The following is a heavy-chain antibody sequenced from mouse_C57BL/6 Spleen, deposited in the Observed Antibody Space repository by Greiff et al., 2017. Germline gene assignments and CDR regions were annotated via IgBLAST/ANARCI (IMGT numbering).Heavy chain of an antibody. D-gene: IGHD1-1*01. CDR1: GFTFSDYY. CDR2: ISNGGGST. V-gene: IGHV5-12*01. CDR3: ARQDLLRGYFDV. Sequence: EVKVVESGGGLVQPGGSLKLSCAASGFTFSDYYMYWVRQTPEKRLEWVAYISNGGGSTYYPDTVKGRFTISRDNAKNTLYLQMSRLKSEDTAMYYCARQDLLRGYFDVWGTGTTVTVSS. J-gene: IGHJ1*03.